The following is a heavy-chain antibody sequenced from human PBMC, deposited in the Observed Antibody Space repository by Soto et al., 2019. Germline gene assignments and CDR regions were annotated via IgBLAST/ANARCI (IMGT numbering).Heavy chain of an antibody. CDR2: ITPFNGNT. J-gene: IGHJ5*02. V-gene: IGHV1-45*02. D-gene: IGHD1-1*01. Sequence: SVKVSCKASGYTFTYRYLHWVRQAPGQALEWMGWITPFNGNTDYAQKFQDRVTITRDRSMSTAYMELSSLRSEDTAMYYCAVKLGGTDIWFDPWGQGTLVTVSS. CDR1: GYTFTYRY. CDR3: AVKLGGTDIWFDP.